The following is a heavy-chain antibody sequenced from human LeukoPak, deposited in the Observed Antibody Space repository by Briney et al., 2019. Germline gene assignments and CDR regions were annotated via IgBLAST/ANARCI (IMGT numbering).Heavy chain of an antibody. V-gene: IGHV3-23*01. CDR2: ISGSGGST. CDR1: GFTFSSYA. CDR3: ARGQDSSGYYYHYWYFDL. Sequence: PGGSLRLSCAASGFTFSSYAMSWVRQAPGKGLEWVSAISGSGGSTSYAQKFQGRVTMTRDTSTSTVYMELSSLRSEDTAVYYCARGQDSSGYYYHYWYFDLWGRGTLVTVSS. D-gene: IGHD3-22*01. J-gene: IGHJ2*01.